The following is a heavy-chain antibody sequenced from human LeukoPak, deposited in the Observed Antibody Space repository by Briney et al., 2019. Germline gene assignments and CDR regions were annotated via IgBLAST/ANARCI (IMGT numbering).Heavy chain of an antibody. CDR1: GFTFDDYA. V-gene: IGHV3-9*03. Sequence: GRSLRLSCAAAGFTFDDYAMHWVRQAPGKGLEWVSGISWNSGSIAYADSVKGRFTISRDNAKNSLYLQMNSLRAEDMTLYYCAKGYCSSTSCSGDYWGQGTLVTVSS. CDR3: AKGYCSSTSCSGDY. CDR2: ISWNSGSI. D-gene: IGHD2-2*01. J-gene: IGHJ4*02.